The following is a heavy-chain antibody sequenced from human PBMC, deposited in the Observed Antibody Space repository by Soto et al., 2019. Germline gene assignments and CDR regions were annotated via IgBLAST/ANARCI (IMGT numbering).Heavy chain of an antibody. J-gene: IGHJ2*01. CDR2: ISSSSSTI. CDR1: GFTFSSYS. V-gene: IGHV3-48*04. Sequence: GGSLRLSCAASGFTFSSYSMNWVRQAPGKGLEWVSYISSSSSTIYYADSVKGRFTISRDNAKNSLYLQMNSLRAEDTAVYYCARAVSACTNGVCYWYFDLWGRGTLVTVSS. D-gene: IGHD2-8*01. CDR3: ARAVSACTNGVCYWYFDL.